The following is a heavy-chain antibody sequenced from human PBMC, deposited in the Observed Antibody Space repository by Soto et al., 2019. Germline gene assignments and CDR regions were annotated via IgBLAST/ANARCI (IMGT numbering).Heavy chain of an antibody. V-gene: IGHV3-23*01. CDR3: AKLDENDFWSGYLVY. D-gene: IGHD3-3*01. CDR1: GFTFSDFA. J-gene: IGHJ4*02. Sequence: GGSLRLSCVVSGFTFSDFAMTWVRQTAGKGLEWISSISASGGSTNYADSVKGRFTISRDNSKNTLYLQMNSLRAEDTAVYYCAKLDENDFWSGYLVYWGQGTLVTVSS. CDR2: ISASGGST.